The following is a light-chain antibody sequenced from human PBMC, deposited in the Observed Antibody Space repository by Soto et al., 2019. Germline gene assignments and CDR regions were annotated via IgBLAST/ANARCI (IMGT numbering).Light chain of an antibody. J-gene: IGLJ1*01. CDR1: SSDVGGYNY. CDR3: SSYTSSSPYV. Sequence: QSALTQPASVSGSPGQSITISCTGTSSDVGGYNYVSWYQQYPGKAPKLMIYDVSNRPSGVSNRFSGSKSGNTASLTISGLQAEDAADYYCSSYTSSSPYVFGTGTKVTVL. CDR2: DVS. V-gene: IGLV2-14*01.